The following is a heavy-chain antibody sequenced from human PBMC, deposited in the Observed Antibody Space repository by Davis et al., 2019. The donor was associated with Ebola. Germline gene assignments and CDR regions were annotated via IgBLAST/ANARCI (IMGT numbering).Heavy chain of an antibody. CDR1: GFTFSDYS. V-gene: IGHV3-48*02. CDR2: IGASSDHI. CDR3: ARRILAPSRGGMDV. J-gene: IGHJ6*02. D-gene: IGHD2/OR15-2a*01. Sequence: GESLKISCAASGFTFSDYSMYWVRQAPGQGLEWVSHIGASSDHISYADSVKDRFIISRDNAHSSLYLQLNSLRDEDTAVYFCARRILAPSRGGMDVWGRGTTVIVSS.